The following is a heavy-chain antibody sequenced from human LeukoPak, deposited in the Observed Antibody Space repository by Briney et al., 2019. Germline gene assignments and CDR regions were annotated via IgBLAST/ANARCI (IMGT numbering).Heavy chain of an antibody. V-gene: IGHV1-18*01. CDR2: ISAYNGNT. D-gene: IGHD6-19*01. CDR3: ARGGAEAGTGGYYYGMDV. J-gene: IGHJ6*02. CDR1: GYTFTSYG. Sequence: ASVKVSCKASGYTFTSYGISWVRQAPGQGLEWMGWISAYNGNTNYAQKLQGRVTMTTDTSTSTAYMELRSLRSDDTAVYYCARGGAEAGTGGYYYGMDVWGQGTTVTVSS.